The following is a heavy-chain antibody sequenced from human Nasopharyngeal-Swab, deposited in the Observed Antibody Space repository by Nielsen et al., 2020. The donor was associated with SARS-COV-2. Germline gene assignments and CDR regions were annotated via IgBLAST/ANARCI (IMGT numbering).Heavy chain of an antibody. V-gene: IGHV3-48*04. CDR2: ISSSGSTI. CDR1: EFTFSHYG. Sequence: GESLKISCAVSEFTFSHYGMNWVRQAPGKGLEWVSYISSSGSTIYYADSVKGRFTISRDNAKNSLYLQMNSLRAEDTAVYYCARDHHYDFWSGYPGLFDPWGQGTLVTVSS. CDR3: ARDHHYDFWSGYPGLFDP. D-gene: IGHD3-3*01. J-gene: IGHJ5*02.